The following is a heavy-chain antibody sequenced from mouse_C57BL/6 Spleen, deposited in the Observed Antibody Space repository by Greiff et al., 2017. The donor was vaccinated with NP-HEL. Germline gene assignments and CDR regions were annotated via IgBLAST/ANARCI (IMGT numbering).Heavy chain of an antibody. V-gene: IGHV1-54*01. CDR1: GYAFTNYL. CDR3: ARYSSSYWYFDV. J-gene: IGHJ1*03. D-gene: IGHD1-1*01. CDR2: INPGSGGT. Sequence: QVQLKESGAELVRPGTSVKVSCKASGYAFTNYLIEWVKQRPGQGLEWIGVINPGSGGTNYNEKFKGKATLTADKTSSTAYMQLSSLTSEDSAVYFCARYSSSYWYFDVWGTGTTVTVSS.